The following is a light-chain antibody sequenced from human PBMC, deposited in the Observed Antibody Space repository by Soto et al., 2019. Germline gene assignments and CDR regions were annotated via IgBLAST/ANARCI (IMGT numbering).Light chain of an antibody. CDR1: SSDVGGYNY. V-gene: IGLV2-14*03. CDR2: DVS. Sequence: QSVLTQPASVSGSPGQSITISCTGTSSDVGGYNYVSWYQHHPGQAPKLMIYDVSNRPSGVSNRFSGSKYGNTASLTISGLQAEDEADYYCSSYTSSSTDVFGTGTKVTVL. J-gene: IGLJ1*01. CDR3: SSYTSSSTDV.